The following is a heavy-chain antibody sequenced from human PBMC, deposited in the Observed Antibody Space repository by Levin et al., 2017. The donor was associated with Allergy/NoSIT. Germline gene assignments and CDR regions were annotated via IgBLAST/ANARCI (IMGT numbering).Heavy chain of an antibody. J-gene: IGHJ3*02. D-gene: IGHD3-3*01. CDR1: GFTFSSYG. V-gene: IGHV3-33*01. CDR3: ARSGLYYDFWSGYNAFDI. CDR2: IWYDGSNK. Sequence: PGGSLRLSCAASGFTFSSYGMHWVRQAPGKGLEWVAVIWYDGSNKYYADSVKGRFTISRDNSKNTLYLQMNSLRAEDTAVYYCARSGLYYDFWSGYNAFDIWGQGTMVTVSS.